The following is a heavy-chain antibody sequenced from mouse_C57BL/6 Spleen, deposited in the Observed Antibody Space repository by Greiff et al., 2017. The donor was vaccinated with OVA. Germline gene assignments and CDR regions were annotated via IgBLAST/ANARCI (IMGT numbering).Heavy chain of an antibody. V-gene: IGHV1-55*01. D-gene: IGHD2-5*01. Sequence: QVQLQQSGAELVKPGASVKMSCKASGYTFTSYWITWVKQRPGQGLEWIGDIYPGSGSTNYNEKFKSKATLTVDTSSSTAYMQLSSLTSEDSAVYYCARGDYSILYYAMDYWGQGTSVTVSS. CDR3: ARGDYSILYYAMDY. CDR1: GYTFTSYW. J-gene: IGHJ4*01. CDR2: IYPGSGST.